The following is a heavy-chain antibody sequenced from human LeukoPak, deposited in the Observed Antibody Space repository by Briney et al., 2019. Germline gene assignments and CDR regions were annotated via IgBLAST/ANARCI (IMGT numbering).Heavy chain of an antibody. Sequence: PGGSLRLSCAASGFTFSSYSMNWVRQAPGKGLEWVSYISSSSTIYYADSVKGRFTISRDNAKNSLYLQMNSLRAEDTAVYYCAKGDYYGSGSYTKYYYYGMDVWGQGTTVTVSS. J-gene: IGHJ6*02. D-gene: IGHD3-10*01. CDR3: AKGDYYGSGSYTKYYYYGMDV. CDR2: ISSSSTI. CDR1: GFTFSSYS. V-gene: IGHV3-48*04.